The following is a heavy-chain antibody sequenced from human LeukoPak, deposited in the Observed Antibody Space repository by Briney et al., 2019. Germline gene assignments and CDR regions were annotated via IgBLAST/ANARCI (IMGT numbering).Heavy chain of an antibody. CDR1: GFTFSNYA. V-gene: IGHV3-23*01. J-gene: IGHJ4*02. CDR2: ISGSGGST. Sequence: TGGSPRLSCAASGFTFSNYAMSWVRQAPGKGLEWVSAISGSGGSTYYADSVKGRFTISRDNSKNTLYLQMNSLRAEDTAVYYCAKDWDYYDSSGYYYPFDYWGQGTLVTVSS. CDR3: AKDWDYYDSSGYYYPFDY. D-gene: IGHD3-22*01.